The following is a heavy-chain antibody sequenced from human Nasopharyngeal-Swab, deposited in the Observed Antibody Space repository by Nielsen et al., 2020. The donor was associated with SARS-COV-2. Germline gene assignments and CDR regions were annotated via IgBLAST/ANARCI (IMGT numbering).Heavy chain of an antibody. D-gene: IGHD3-10*01. CDR3: ARHRGIYYYYYGMDV. CDR1: GGSISSSSYY. CDR2: IYYSGST. V-gene: IGHV4-39*01. J-gene: IGHJ6*02. Sequence: SETLSLTCTVSGGSISSSSYYWGWIRQPPGKGLEWIGSIYYSGSTYYNPSLKSRVTISVDTSKNQFSLKLSSVTAADTAVYYCARHRGIYYYYYGMDVWGQGTTVTDSS.